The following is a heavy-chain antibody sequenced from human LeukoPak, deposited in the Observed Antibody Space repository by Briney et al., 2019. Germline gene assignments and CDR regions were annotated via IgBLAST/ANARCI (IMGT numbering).Heavy chain of an antibody. CDR3: VRDGYGSGKGFFDY. CDR1: GYTFTDYY. CDR2: ISAYDGNT. J-gene: IGHJ4*02. V-gene: IGHV1-18*04. Sequence: ASVKVSCKASGYTFTDYYMHWVRQAPGQGPEWMGWISAYDGNTNSAQKFQGRVTMTTDTSTSTVYMELRSLRSDDTAVYYCVRDGYGSGKGFFDYWGQGALVTVSS. D-gene: IGHD3-10*01.